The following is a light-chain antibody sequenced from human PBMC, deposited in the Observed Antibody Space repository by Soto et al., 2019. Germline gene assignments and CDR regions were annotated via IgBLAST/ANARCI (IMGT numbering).Light chain of an antibody. CDR2: GAS. Sequence: IQISQYPSALSASVGDRITIPCRASQTISSYLNWYQHKPGKAPKLLIYGASTLQSGVPSRFSGSGSGTDFTLTISSLQPDDYATYFCQHQYRVPRPFCEGTKVDIK. J-gene: IGKJ1*01. CDR3: QHQYRVPRP. CDR1: QTISSY. V-gene: IGKV1-39*01.